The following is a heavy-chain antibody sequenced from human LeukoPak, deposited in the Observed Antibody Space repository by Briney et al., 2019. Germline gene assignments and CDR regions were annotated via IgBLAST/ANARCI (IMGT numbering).Heavy chain of an antibody. D-gene: IGHD4-17*01. CDR1: GFTFSTYA. Sequence: GGSLRVSCAASGFTFSTYAMTWVRQAPGKGLEWVSTVINSGGSTHYAASVKGRFTISRDNSKNTLYLQMNSLRAEDTAVYYCAKDIYGEYGGVDYWGQGTLVTVSS. CDR3: AKDIYGEYGGVDY. CDR2: VINSGGST. V-gene: IGHV3-23*01. J-gene: IGHJ4*02.